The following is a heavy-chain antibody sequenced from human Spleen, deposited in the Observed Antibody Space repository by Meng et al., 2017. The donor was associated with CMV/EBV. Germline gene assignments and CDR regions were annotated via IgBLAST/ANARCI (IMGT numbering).Heavy chain of an antibody. V-gene: IGHV3-23*01. CDR2: ISDSGDSP. CDR1: GFTFDDYG. Sequence: GGSLRLSCAASGFTFDDYGMTWVRQAPGKGLEWISLISDSGDSPYYADSVKGRFTISRDNSKNMVYLQMKSLRADDTARYYCAKTLNGYGGEDSWGQGTLVTVSS. J-gene: IGHJ4*02. CDR3: AKTLNGYGGEDS. D-gene: IGHD5-18*01.